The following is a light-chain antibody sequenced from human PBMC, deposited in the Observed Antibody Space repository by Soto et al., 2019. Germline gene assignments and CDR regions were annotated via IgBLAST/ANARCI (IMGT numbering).Light chain of an antibody. V-gene: IGKV1-16*01. CDR1: QAISNH. CDR3: QQYDSYPIT. CDR2: AAS. Sequence: DIQMTQSPSSLSASIGDRVTITCRASQAISNHLTWFQQKPGEAPKSLIYAASTLLGGVPSRFSGSGSGRDFTLTISSLQPEDSANYYCQQYDSYPITFGPGTRLEIK. J-gene: IGKJ5*01.